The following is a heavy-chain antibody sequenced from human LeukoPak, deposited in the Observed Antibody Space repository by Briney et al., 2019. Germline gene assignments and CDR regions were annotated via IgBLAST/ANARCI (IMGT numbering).Heavy chain of an antibody. D-gene: IGHD6-13*01. V-gene: IGHV3-48*01. J-gene: IGHJ4*02. CDR3: AKDSAAAGGHDFDS. CDR1: GFTFSGYS. CDR2: IGTTTI. Sequence: PGGPLRLSCAASGFTFSGYSMGWVRQAPGKGLEWVSYIGTTTIYADSVKGRFTISRDNAKNSLYLQMNSLRAEDTAVYYCAKDSAAAGGHDFDSWGQGTLVTVSS.